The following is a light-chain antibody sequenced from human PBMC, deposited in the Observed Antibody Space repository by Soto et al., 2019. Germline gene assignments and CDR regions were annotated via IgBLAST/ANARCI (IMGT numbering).Light chain of an antibody. CDR2: VNIDGTH. CDR1: SGHSNYA. CDR3: QTWDTGIRV. J-gene: IGLJ3*02. V-gene: IGLV4-69*01. Sequence: QSVLTQSPSASASLGASVRLTCTLSSGHSNYAIAWHQQQPEKGPRFLMNVNIDGTHTKGDGIPDRFSGASSGAERYLTISRLQSEDEADYYCQTWDTGIRVFGGGTKLTVL.